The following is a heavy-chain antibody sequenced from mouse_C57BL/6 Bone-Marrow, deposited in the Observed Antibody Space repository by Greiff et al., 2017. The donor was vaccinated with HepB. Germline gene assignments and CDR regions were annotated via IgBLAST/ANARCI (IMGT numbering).Heavy chain of an antibody. D-gene: IGHD2-4*01. CDR1: GYTFTSYW. CDR3: ARSPSYDYDGFAY. J-gene: IGHJ3*01. CDR2: IDPSDSYT. V-gene: IGHV1-69*01. Sequence: QVQLQQPGAELVMPGASVKLSCKASGYTFTSYWMHWVKRRPGQGLEWIGEIDPSDSYTNYNQKFKGKSTLTVDKSSSTAYMQLSSLTSEDSAVYYCARSPSYDYDGFAYWGQGTLVTVSA.